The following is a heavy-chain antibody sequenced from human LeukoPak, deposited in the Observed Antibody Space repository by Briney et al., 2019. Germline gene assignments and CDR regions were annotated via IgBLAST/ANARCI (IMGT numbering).Heavy chain of an antibody. J-gene: IGHJ4*02. CDR3: ASASAYCSSTSCYLDY. Sequence: PGGSLRLSCAASGFTFSSYSMNWVRQAPGKGLEWVSSISSSSSYIYYADSVKGRFTISRDNAKNSLYLQMNSLRAEDTAVYYCASASAYCSSTSCYLDYWGQGTLVTVSS. CDR1: GFTFSSYS. V-gene: IGHV3-21*01. CDR2: ISSSSSYI. D-gene: IGHD2-2*01.